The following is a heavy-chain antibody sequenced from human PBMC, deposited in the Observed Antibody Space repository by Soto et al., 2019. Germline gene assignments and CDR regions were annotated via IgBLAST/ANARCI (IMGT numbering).Heavy chain of an antibody. CDR3: TKDYHYGMDV. CDR2: TRYKVDNYAT. J-gene: IGHJ6*02. V-gene: IGHV3-73*02. Sequence: EVQLVESGGGLVQPGGSLKLSCAVSGLTFSDSTLHRVRQASGKGLEWVGQTRYKVDNYATTYGASVKGRFTISRDDSKDTAYLQMNSLQIEDTAVYYCTKDYHYGMDVWGQGTTVTVSS. CDR1: GLTFSDST.